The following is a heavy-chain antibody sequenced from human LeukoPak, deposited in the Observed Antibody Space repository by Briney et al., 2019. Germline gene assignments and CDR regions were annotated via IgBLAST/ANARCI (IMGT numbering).Heavy chain of an antibody. J-gene: IGHJ4*02. CDR1: GGSFSGYY. V-gene: IGHV4-34*01. CDR3: ASGYSSGSFDY. D-gene: IGHD6-19*01. Sequence: SETLSLTCAVYGGSFSGYYWSWIRQPPGKGLEWIGEINHSGSTNYNPSLKSRVTISVDTSKNQFSLKLSSVTAADTAVYYCASGYSSGSFDYWGQGTLGTVSS. CDR2: INHSGST.